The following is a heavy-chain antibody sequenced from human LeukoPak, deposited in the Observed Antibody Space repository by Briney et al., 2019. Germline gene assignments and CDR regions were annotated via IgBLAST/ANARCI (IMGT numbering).Heavy chain of an antibody. CDR2: IIPIFGTA. CDR3: ASGSSGRYNWFDP. Sequence: ASVKVSCKASGGTFSSYAISWVRQAPGQGLEWMGGIIPIFGTANYAQKFQGRVTITTDESTSTAYMELSSLRSEDTAVCYCASGSSGRYNWFDPWGQGTLVTVSS. CDR1: GGTFSSYA. V-gene: IGHV1-69*05. D-gene: IGHD3-22*01. J-gene: IGHJ5*02.